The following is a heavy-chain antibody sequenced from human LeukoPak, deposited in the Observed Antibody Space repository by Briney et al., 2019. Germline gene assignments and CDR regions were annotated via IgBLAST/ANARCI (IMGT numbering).Heavy chain of an antibody. Sequence: GGSLRLSCAASEFTFSDYSMNWVRQAPGKGLEWVSCISGRSTSIYYADSVKGRFTISRDNAKNSLYLQMNSLRAEDTAVYYCASDSRSYSYYYMGVWGKGTTVTVSS. V-gene: IGHV3-48*04. D-gene: IGHD1-14*01. CDR1: EFTFSDYS. J-gene: IGHJ6*03. CDR2: ISGRSTSI. CDR3: ASDSRSYSYYYMGV.